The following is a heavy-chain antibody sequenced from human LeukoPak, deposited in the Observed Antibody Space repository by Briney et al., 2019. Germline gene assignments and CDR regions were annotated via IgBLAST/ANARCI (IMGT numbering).Heavy chain of an antibody. Sequence: PSETLSLTCGVNGGSFSGHSWNWIRQPPGKGLEWLGECNHSGGTNYNPSLKSRVTISVDTSKNQFSLKLSSVTAADTAVYYCARRSRDSSGYYNDAFDIWGQGTMVTVSS. CDR3: ARRSRDSSGYYNDAFDI. CDR1: GGSFSGHS. J-gene: IGHJ3*02. D-gene: IGHD3-22*01. V-gene: IGHV4-34*01. CDR2: CNHSGGT.